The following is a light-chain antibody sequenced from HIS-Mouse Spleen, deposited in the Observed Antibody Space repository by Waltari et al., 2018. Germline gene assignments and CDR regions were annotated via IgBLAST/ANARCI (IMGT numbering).Light chain of an antibody. J-gene: IGLJ2*01. Sequence: QSALTQPPSASGSPGQSVTIPCTGTSRDVGGYNYVSWYQQHPGKAPKLMIYEVSKRPSGVPDRFSGSKSGNTASLTVSGLQAEDEADYYCSSYAGSNNLGVFGGGTKLTVL. CDR2: EVS. CDR1: SRDVGGYNY. V-gene: IGLV2-8*01. CDR3: SSYAGSNNLGV.